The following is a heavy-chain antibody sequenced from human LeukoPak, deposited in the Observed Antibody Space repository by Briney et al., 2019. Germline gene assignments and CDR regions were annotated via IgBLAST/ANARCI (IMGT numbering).Heavy chain of an antibody. CDR1: GFTFSSYA. J-gene: IGHJ3*02. V-gene: IGHV3-23*01. CDR2: ISGSGGYT. Sequence: PGGSLRLSCAASGFTFSSYAISWVRQAPGKGLEWVSAISGSGGYTYYADSVKGRFTISRDNSKNTLYLQMNSLRAEDTAVYYCAKNWWATIYYAFDIWGQGTMVTVSS. CDR3: AKNWWATIYYAFDI. D-gene: IGHD5-12*01.